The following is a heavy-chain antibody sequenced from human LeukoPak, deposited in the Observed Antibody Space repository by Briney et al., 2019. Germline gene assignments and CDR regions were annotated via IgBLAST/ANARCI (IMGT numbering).Heavy chain of an antibody. J-gene: IGHJ5*02. V-gene: IGHV3-23*01. CDR2: ISETSSHT. Sequence: GGSLRLSCVASGFTFSSHAMTWVRQAPGQGLEWVSSISETSSHTFYAASVKGRFTISRDNTKSTLFLQMNSLRVEDTAIYYCAKDFSSSWQFDPWGQGTLVTVSS. CDR1: GFTFSSHA. D-gene: IGHD6-13*01. CDR3: AKDFSSSWQFDP.